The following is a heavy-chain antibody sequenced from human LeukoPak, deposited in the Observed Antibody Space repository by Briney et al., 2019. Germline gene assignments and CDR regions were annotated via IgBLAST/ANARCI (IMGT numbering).Heavy chain of an antibody. J-gene: IGHJ6*02. CDR1: GGTFSSYA. Sequence: ASVKVSCKASGGTFSSYAISWVRQAPGQGLEWMGRIIPILGIANYAQKFQGRVTITADKSTSTAYMELSSLRSEDTAVYYCATTIFGVAARYYYYGMDVWGQGTTVTVSS. CDR3: ATTIFGVAARYYYYGMDV. V-gene: IGHV1-69*04. CDR2: IIPILGIA. D-gene: IGHD3-3*01.